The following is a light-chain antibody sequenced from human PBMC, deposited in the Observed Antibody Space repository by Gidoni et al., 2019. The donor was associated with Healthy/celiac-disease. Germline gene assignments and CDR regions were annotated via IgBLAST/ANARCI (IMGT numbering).Light chain of an antibody. CDR2: KAS. Sequence: DIQMTQSPSTLSASVGDRVTITCRASQSIRSWLAWYQQKPGKAPNLLIYKASSLETGVPSRFSGSGSGTEFTLTISSLQPDDFATYYCQQYSGYSTFGQXTKVEIK. V-gene: IGKV1-5*03. CDR1: QSIRSW. J-gene: IGKJ1*01. CDR3: QQYSGYST.